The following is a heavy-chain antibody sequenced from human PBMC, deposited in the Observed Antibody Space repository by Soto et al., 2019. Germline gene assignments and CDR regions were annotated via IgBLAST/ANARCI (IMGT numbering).Heavy chain of an antibody. Sequence: QVPLVESGGGVVQPGRSLRLSCAASGFTFSSYGMHWVRQAPGKGLEWVAVIWYDGSNKYYADSVKGRFTIARDNSKNTLYLEMNSLRAEDTAVYYCARDMGIEWERIWHFDYWGQGTLVTVSS. J-gene: IGHJ4*02. CDR3: ARDMGIEWERIWHFDY. V-gene: IGHV3-33*01. CDR2: IWYDGSNK. CDR1: GFTFSSYG. D-gene: IGHD1-26*01.